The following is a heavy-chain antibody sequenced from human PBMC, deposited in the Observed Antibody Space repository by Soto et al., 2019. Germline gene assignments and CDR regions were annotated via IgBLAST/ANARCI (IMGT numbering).Heavy chain of an antibody. Sequence: QVTLKESGPVLVKPTETLTLTCTVSGFSLSNARMGVSWIRQPPGKALEWLAHIFSNDEKSYSTSLKSRLTISKDTSNSQVVLTMTNMDTVDTATYYCARMGPPIFGRYGMDVWGQGTTVTVSS. CDR3: ARMGPPIFGRYGMDV. V-gene: IGHV2-26*01. D-gene: IGHD3-3*01. CDR1: GFSLSNARMG. J-gene: IGHJ6*02. CDR2: IFSNDEK.